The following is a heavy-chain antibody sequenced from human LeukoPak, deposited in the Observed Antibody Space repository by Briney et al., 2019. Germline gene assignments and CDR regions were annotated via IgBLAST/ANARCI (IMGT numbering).Heavy chain of an antibody. J-gene: IGHJ4*02. D-gene: IGHD5-12*01. Sequence: SETLSLTCAVSGASISSSNYYWGWVRQSPGKGLEWIGNIYSSGNTYYNASLKSRVTMYIDTSKNQYSLKLSSVTAADTAMYYCAKSNGYGLIDYWGQGTLVTVSS. V-gene: IGHV4-39*01. CDR2: IYSSGNT. CDR1: GASISSSNYY. CDR3: AKSNGYGLIDY.